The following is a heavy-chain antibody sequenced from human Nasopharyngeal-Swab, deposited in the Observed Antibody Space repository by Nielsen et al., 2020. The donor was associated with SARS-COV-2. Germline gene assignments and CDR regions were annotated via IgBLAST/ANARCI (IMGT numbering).Heavy chain of an antibody. D-gene: IGHD3-16*01. CDR1: GFTFSSYA. J-gene: IGHJ4*02. V-gene: IGHV3-23*01. CDR2: IRGSGGRT. CDR3: AKRPTGSTFGD. Sequence: GGSLRLSCAASGFTFSSYAMSWVRQAPGKGLEWVSAIRGSGGRTYYADSVKGLFTIARDNSKNTLYLQMNSLRAEDTAVYYCAKRPTGSTFGDWGQGTLVTVSS.